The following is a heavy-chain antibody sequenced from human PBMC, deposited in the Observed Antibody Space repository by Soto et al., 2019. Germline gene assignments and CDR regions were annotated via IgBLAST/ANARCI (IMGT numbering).Heavy chain of an antibody. CDR3: AHSEGFGDYFQH. Sequence: QITLKESGPPLVKPTQTLTLTCTFSGFSLSTSGVGVGWIRQPPGKALEWLGIIYWDDVKWCSPSLKTRLTLTKDTSKNQVVLIMTNMDPVDTATYYCAHSEGFGDYFQHWGRGTLVTVSS. CDR2: IYWDDVK. D-gene: IGHD3-10*01. CDR1: GFSLSTSGVG. J-gene: IGHJ1*01. V-gene: IGHV2-5*02.